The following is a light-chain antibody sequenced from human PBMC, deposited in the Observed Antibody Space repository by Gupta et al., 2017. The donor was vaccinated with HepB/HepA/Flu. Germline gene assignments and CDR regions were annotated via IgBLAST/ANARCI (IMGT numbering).Light chain of an antibody. CDR2: QDS. Sequence: SYELTQPPSVSVSPGQTASITCSGDKLGDKYACWYQQKPGQSPVLGIFQDSKRPSGIPERFSGSNSGNTATRTITVTQAMDEADYYCQAWDSSTALDVFGTGTKLTVL. CDR3: QAWDSSTALDV. J-gene: IGLJ1*01. V-gene: IGLV3-1*01. CDR1: KLGDKY.